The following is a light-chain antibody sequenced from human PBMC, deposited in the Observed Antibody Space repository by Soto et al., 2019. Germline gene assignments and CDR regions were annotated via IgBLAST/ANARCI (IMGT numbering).Light chain of an antibody. CDR2: KVS. Sequence: DVVMTQSPLSLPVTLGQPASISCRSSQTLVYSDGNTYVNWFQQRPGQSPRRLIYKVSSRDSGVPDRFSGSGSGTDFTLEISRVEADDVAVYYCMQGTHWPPTFGQGTTLYIK. V-gene: IGKV2-30*01. CDR1: QTLVYSDGNTY. J-gene: IGKJ2*01. CDR3: MQGTHWPPT.